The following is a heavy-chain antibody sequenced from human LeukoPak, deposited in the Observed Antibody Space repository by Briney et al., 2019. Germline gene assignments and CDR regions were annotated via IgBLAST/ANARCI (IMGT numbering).Heavy chain of an antibody. CDR2: INHSGST. J-gene: IGHJ5*02. CDR1: GGSFSGFY. CDR3: ARGLWPRLYSSSSLDP. Sequence: PSETLSLTCAVYGGSFSGFYWSWIRQPPGKGLAWIGEINHSGSTNYNPSLNSRVTISVDTSEHQFSLRLNSVTAADTAVYYCARGLWPRLYSSSSLDPWGQGTLVTVSS. D-gene: IGHD6-6*01. V-gene: IGHV4-34*01.